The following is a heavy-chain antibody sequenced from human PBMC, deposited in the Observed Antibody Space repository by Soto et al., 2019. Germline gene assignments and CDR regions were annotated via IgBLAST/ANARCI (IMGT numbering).Heavy chain of an antibody. CDR1: GFTFSDHG. Sequence: QVQLVESGGGVVPPGTSLRLSCAASGFTFSDHGMHWVRQAPGKGLEWVAVVSAAGGTTYYADSVKGRLTLSRDNSRNTLSLQMNSLTSVDTAEYYCTREGTGRLRYAFDVWGQGTVVTVSS. CDR3: TREGTGRLRYAFDV. CDR2: VSAAGGTT. V-gene: IGHV3-30*03. J-gene: IGHJ3*01. D-gene: IGHD2-8*02.